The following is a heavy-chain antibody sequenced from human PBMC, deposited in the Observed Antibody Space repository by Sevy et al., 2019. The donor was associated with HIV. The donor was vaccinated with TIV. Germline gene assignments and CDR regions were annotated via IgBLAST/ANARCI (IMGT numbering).Heavy chain of an antibody. CDR3: ARRYCSSSSCFFDY. Sequence: SETLSLTCTVSGGSVSSGSYYWSWIRQSPGKGLEWIGYIYYSGRTKYNPSLKSRVTISVDMSKNQFSLKLSSVIAADTAVYYCARRYCSSSSCFFDYWGQGTLVNVSS. V-gene: IGHV4-61*01. CDR2: IYYSGRT. CDR1: GGSVSSGSYY. J-gene: IGHJ4*02. D-gene: IGHD2-2*01.